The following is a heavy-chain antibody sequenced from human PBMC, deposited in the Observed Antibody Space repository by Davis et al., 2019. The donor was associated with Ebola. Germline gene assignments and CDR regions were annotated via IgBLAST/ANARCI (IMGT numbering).Heavy chain of an antibody. D-gene: IGHD7-27*01. CDR2: VYYTGNT. CDR3: ARTGELGASYYYYYMDV. Sequence: PSETLSLTCTVSGGSISSNNYYWGWIRQPPGKGLEWIGSVYYTGNTYYKPSLKSRLTISVDTSTNQFSLKLRYVTAADTAVYYCARTGELGASYYYYYMDVWGKGTTVTVSS. V-gene: IGHV4-39*07. J-gene: IGHJ6*03. CDR1: GGSISSNNYY.